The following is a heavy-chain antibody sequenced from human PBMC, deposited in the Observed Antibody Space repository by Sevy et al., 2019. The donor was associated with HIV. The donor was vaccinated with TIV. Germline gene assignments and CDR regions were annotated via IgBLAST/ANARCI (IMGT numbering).Heavy chain of an antibody. Sequence: GGSLRLSCAASGFTFRNYGMNWVRQAPGKGLEWVSSISDGGGNIYYADSVKGRFSVSRDNSMKTLYLQMNSLRAEDTAVYYCARGPDYCSSTSCYRYYYYGMDVWGQGTTVTVSS. V-gene: IGHV3-23*01. D-gene: IGHD2-2*01. CDR3: ARGPDYCSSTSCYRYYYYGMDV. CDR2: ISDGGGNI. J-gene: IGHJ6*02. CDR1: GFTFRNYG.